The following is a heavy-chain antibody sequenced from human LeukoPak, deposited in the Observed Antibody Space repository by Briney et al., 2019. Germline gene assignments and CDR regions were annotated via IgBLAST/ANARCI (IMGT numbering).Heavy chain of an antibody. V-gene: IGHV3-30-3*01. CDR2: ISYDGSNK. Sequence: PGGSLRLSCAASGFTFSSYAMHWVRQAPGKGLEWVAVISYDGSNKYYADSVKGRFTISRDNAKKTLYLQMISLRAEDTAVYYCARGDQLLFSDDAFDIWGQGTMITVSS. CDR3: ARGDQLLFSDDAFDI. D-gene: IGHD2-2*01. CDR1: GFTFSSYA. J-gene: IGHJ3*02.